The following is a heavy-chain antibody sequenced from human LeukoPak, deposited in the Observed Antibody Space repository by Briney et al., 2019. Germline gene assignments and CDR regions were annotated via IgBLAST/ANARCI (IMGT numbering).Heavy chain of an antibody. CDR2: ISYDGSNK. V-gene: IGHV3-30-3*01. CDR3: ARVVSSLDY. J-gene: IGHJ4*02. CDR1: GFTFSSYW. Sequence: GGSLRLSCAASGFTFSSYWMHWVRQAPGKGLEWVAVISYDGSNKYYADSVKGRFTISRDSSKNTLFLQMNSLRPEDTAVYYCARVVSSLDYWGQGTLVTVSS. D-gene: IGHD5/OR15-5a*01.